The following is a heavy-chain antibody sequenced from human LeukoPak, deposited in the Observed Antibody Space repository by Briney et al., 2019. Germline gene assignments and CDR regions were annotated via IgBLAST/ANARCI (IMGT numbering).Heavy chain of an antibody. CDR2: INTNTGNP. V-gene: IGHV7-4-1*02. Sequence: ASVKVSCRASGYTFTNYGINWVRQAPGQGLEWMGWINTNTGNPMYAQGFIGRFVFSLDTSVSTAYLQISSLKAEDTAVYYCARRAYYDFWSGYYTGGMVDYWGQGTLVTVSS. CDR1: GYTFTNYG. J-gene: IGHJ4*02. D-gene: IGHD3-3*01. CDR3: ARRAYYDFWSGYYTGGMVDY.